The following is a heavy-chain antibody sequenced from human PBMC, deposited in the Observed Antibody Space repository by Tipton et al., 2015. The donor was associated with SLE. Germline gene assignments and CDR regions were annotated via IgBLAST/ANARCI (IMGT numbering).Heavy chain of an antibody. CDR1: GFTFDDYA. V-gene: IGHV3-21*03. D-gene: IGHD3-22*01. CDR3: ARGAYYYDSSGYPFDY. J-gene: IGHJ4*02. CDR2: ISSSSSYI. Sequence: SLRLSCEASGFTFDDYAMYWVRQVPGKGLEWVSSISSSSSYIYYADSVKGRFTISRDNAKNSLYLQMNSLRAEDTAVYYCARGAYYYDSSGYPFDYWGQGTLVTVSS.